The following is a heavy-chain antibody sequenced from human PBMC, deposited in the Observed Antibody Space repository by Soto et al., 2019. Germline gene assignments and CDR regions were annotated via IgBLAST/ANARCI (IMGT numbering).Heavy chain of an antibody. D-gene: IGHD6-19*01. CDR2: ISYDGSNK. J-gene: IGHJ4*02. CDR1: GFTFSSYG. CDR3: AKELSESRGWYAH. V-gene: IGHV3-30*18. Sequence: PGGSLRLSCAASGFTFSSYGMHWVRQAPGKGLEWVAVISYDGSNKYYADSVKGRFTISRDNSKNTLYLQMNSLRAEDTAVYYCAKELSESRGWYAHCGQGTLVTVSS.